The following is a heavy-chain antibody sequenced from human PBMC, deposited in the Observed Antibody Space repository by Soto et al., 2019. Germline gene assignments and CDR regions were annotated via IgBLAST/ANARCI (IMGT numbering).Heavy chain of an antibody. CDR3: ASGGGVGVAGSAAFDM. J-gene: IGHJ3*02. D-gene: IGHD3-3*01. CDR1: GYPVTAYY. Sequence: QLHLVQSGAVVKKPGASVTVSCSASGYPVTAYYMHWVRQAPGRGLEWMGGINPATGAAKYTQTFQGRVTMTRGTSTGTVFIELSGLTSEDTAAFYCASGGGVGVAGSAAFDMWGQGTLVTVSS. CDR2: INPATGAA. V-gene: IGHV1-2*02.